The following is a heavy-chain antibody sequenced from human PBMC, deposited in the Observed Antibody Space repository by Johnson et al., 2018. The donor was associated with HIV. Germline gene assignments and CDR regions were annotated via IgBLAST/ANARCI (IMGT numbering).Heavy chain of an antibody. CDR1: GFTFSNAW. J-gene: IGHJ3*02. D-gene: IGHD6-19*01. Sequence: VQLVESGGGLVKPGGSLRLSCAASGFTFSNAWMSWVRQAPGKGLEWVGRIRSRAHNYATAYAASVKGRFTIARDDSKNTAYLETNSLKTEDTAMYYCTRLGSGWGGDIWGQGTMITVSS. V-gene: IGHV3-73*01. CDR3: TRLGSGWGGDI. CDR2: IRSRAHNYAT.